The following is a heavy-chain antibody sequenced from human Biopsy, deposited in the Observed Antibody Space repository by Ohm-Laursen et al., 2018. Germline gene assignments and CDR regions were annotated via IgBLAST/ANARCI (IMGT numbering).Heavy chain of an antibody. CDR1: GFTVSTTY. V-gene: IGHV3-53*01. Sequence: SPRLSCSAPGFTVSTTYMSWVRQAPGKGLEWVSIIYLDGNTYYTDSVKGRFTISRDNSKNALYLQMNSLRPADTAKYYCVRGRAYWGQGTLVTVSS. CDR3: VRGRAY. J-gene: IGHJ4*02. CDR2: IYLDGNT.